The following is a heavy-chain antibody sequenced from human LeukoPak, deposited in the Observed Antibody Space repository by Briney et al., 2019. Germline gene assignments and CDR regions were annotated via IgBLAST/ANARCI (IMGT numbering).Heavy chain of an antibody. CDR3: AARKVGARPFDY. Sequence: GSSVKVSYKASGYTFTRYDLHWVRQATAKGLEWMGWMNHNSGNTGYAQQYQGRVNITRNTSISTAYMELSSLRSEDTAVYYCAARKVGARPFDYWGQGTLVTVSS. CDR1: GYTFTRYD. D-gene: IGHD1-26*01. CDR2: MNHNSGNT. J-gene: IGHJ4*02. V-gene: IGHV1-8*03.